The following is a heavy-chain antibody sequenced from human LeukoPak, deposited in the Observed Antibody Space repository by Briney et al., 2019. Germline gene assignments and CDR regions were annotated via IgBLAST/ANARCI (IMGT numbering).Heavy chain of an antibody. CDR1: GYTFTGYY. Sequence: ASVKVSCKASGYTFTGYYMHWVRQAPGPGLEWMGWINPNSGGTNYAQKFQGRVTMTRDTSISTAYMEMSRLRSDDTAVYYCARAGSFGYSRFDPWGQGTLVTVSS. J-gene: IGHJ5*02. D-gene: IGHD6-13*01. CDR2: INPNSGGT. CDR3: ARAGSFGYSRFDP. V-gene: IGHV1-2*02.